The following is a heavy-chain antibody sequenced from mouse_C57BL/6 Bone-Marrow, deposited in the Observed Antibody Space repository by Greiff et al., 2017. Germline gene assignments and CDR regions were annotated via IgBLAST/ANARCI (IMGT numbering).Heavy chain of an antibody. CDR1: GFNIKDYY. D-gene: IGHD1-1*01. V-gene: IGHV14-2*01. CDR2: IDPEDGET. CDR3: DEGIIYYYSSSFEDGTNFDY. Sequence: VQLQQSGAELVKPGASVKLSCTASGFNIKDYYMHWVKQRTEQGLEWIGRIDPEDGETKYAPKFQGKATITADTSSNTAYLQLSSLTSEDTAVYYCDEGIIYYYSSSFEDGTNFDYWGQGTTLTVSS. J-gene: IGHJ2*01.